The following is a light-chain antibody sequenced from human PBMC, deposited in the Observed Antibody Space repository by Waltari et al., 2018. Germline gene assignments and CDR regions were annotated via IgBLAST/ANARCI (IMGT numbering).Light chain of an antibody. Sequence: QSVLTQPPSASETPGQRVTISCSGSSSNIGDNVVNWYQQLPGKAPKLLIYRNDQRPSGGPDRFSASKSGTSASLAISGLQSEDEADYYCAAWDDRMNGHWVFGGGTKVTVL. CDR2: RND. CDR1: SSNIGDNV. J-gene: IGLJ3*02. V-gene: IGLV1-44*01. CDR3: AAWDDRMNGHWV.